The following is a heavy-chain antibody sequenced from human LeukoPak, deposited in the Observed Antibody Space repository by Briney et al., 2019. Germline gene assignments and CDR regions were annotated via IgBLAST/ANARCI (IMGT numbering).Heavy chain of an antibody. D-gene: IGHD6-19*01. CDR2: LTDSGGST. V-gene: IGHV3-23*01. J-gene: IGHJ3*02. CDR3: ARGAVAGTQDAFDI. CDR1: GFTFSSCA. Sequence: PGGSLRLSCAASGFTFSSCAMSWVRQAPGKGLEWVSSLTDSGGSTYYADSVRGRFTISRDNSKNTLYLQMNSLRAEDTAVYYCARGAVAGTQDAFDIWGQGTMVTVSS.